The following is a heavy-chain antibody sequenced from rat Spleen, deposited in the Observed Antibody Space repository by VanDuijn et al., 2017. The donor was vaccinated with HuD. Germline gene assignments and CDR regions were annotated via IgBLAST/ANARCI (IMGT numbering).Heavy chain of an antibody. V-gene: IGHV5-17*01. CDR2: IMYDGRST. J-gene: IGHJ2*01. D-gene: IGHD1-12*02. CDR1: GFTFSDYA. Sequence: EVQLVESGGGLVQPGRSMKLSCAASGFTFSDYAMAWVRQAPKKGLEWVATIMYDGRSTYYRDSVKGRFTISRDNAKSTLYLQMDSLRSEDTATYYCVREGAYYDGTYFYDWGQGVMVTVSS. CDR3: VREGAYYDGTYFYD.